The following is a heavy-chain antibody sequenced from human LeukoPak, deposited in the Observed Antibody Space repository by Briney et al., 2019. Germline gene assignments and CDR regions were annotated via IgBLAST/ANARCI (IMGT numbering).Heavy chain of an antibody. V-gene: IGHV4-31*03. D-gene: IGHD1-26*01. CDR2: IYYSGST. Sequence: SETPSLTCTVSGGSISSGGYYWSWIRQHPGKGLEWIGYIYYSGSTYYNPSLKSRVTISVDTSKNQFSLKLSSVTAADTAVYYCARWRLSGSYFDYWGQGTLVTVSS. CDR3: ARWRLSGSYFDY. J-gene: IGHJ4*02. CDR1: GGSISSGGYY.